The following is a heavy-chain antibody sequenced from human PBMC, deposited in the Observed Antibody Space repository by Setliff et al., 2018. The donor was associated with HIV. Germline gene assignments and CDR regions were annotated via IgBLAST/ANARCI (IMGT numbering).Heavy chain of an antibody. V-gene: IGHV3-7*03. CDR3: ANLWELGA. CDR1: GFTFSNYW. CDR2: IKQDGSEI. Sequence: PGGSLRLSCAASGFTFSNYWMDWVRQAPGKGLEWVATIKQDGSEIYYMDSVKGRFTISRDNARTSLFLEMSSLRDEATAVYLCANLWELGAWGQGTLVTVSS. D-gene: IGHD3-16*01. J-gene: IGHJ5*02.